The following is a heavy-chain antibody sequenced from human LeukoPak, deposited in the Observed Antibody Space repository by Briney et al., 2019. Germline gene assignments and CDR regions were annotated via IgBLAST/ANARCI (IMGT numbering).Heavy chain of an antibody. CDR1: GFTFSSYA. J-gene: IGHJ5*02. Sequence: QPGGSLRLSCAASGFTFSSYAMHWVRQAPGKGLEWVAVISYDGSNKYYADSVKGRFTISRDNSKNTLYLQMNSLRAEDTAVYYCAREWFGESSWSNWFDPWGQGTLVTVSS. CDR3: AREWFGESSWSNWFDP. V-gene: IGHV3-30*04. CDR2: ISYDGSNK. D-gene: IGHD3-10*01.